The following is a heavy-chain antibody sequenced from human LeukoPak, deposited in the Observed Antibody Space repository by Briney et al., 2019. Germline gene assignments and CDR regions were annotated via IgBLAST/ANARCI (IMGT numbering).Heavy chain of an antibody. CDR3: ARDLPAAAGKRDSGIFDY. D-gene: IGHD6-13*01. CDR2: IYHSGST. Sequence: SGTLSLTCAVSGGSISSSNWWSWVRQPPGKGLEWIGEIYHSGSTNYNPSLKSRVTISVDKSKNQFSLKLSSVTAADTAVYYCARDLPAAAGKRDSGIFDYWGQGTLVTVSS. CDR1: GGSISSSNW. V-gene: IGHV4-4*02. J-gene: IGHJ4*02.